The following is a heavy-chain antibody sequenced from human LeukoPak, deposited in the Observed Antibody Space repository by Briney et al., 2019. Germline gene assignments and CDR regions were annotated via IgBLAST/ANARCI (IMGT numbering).Heavy chain of an antibody. CDR2: IKQDGSEK. CDR1: GFTFSSYW. Sequence: GGSLRLSCAASGFTFSSYWMSWVRQAPGKGLEWVANIKQDGSEKYYVDSVKGRFTISRDNAKNSLYLQMNSLRAEDTAAYYCARDAWIQLWFCAFDIWGQGTMVTVSS. D-gene: IGHD5-18*01. CDR3: ARDAWIQLWFCAFDI. V-gene: IGHV3-7*01. J-gene: IGHJ3*02.